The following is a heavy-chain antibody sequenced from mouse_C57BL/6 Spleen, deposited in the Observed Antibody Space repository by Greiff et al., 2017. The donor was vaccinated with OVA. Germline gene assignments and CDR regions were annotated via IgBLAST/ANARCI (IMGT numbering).Heavy chain of an antibody. J-gene: IGHJ4*01. Sequence: QVQLQQPGAELVKPGASVKLSCKASGYTFTSYWMHWVKQRPGQGLEWIGMIHPNSGSTNYNEKFKSKATLTVDKSSSTAYMQLSSLTSEDSAVYYCARRLSYGNYAMDYWGQGTSVTVSS. CDR2: IHPNSGST. V-gene: IGHV1-64*01. CDR1: GYTFTSYW. D-gene: IGHD2-1*01. CDR3: ARRLSYGNYAMDY.